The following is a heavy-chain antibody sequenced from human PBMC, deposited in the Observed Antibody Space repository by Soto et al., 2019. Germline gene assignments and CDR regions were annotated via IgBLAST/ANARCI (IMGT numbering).Heavy chain of an antibody. CDR3: AIAREGNTGYSEYFEH. CDR1: GASISSNKW. Sequence: PSETLSLTCAFSGASISSNKWWTWVRRAPGKGLEWIGQIYHSGSTNYNPSLKSRVTISVDKSKNQFSLRLTSVTTADTAVYSCAIAREGNTGYSEYFEHWGQGTLVTVSS. V-gene: IGHV4-4*02. CDR2: IYHSGST. D-gene: IGHD3-9*01. J-gene: IGHJ1*01.